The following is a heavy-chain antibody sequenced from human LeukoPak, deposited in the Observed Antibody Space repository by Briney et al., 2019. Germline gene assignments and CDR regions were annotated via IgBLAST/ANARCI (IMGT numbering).Heavy chain of an antibody. CDR3: STLTSRGLSDS. CDR2: IKSKADGETI. Sequence: GGSLRLSCAASGFTFTNAWTNWVRQAPGKGLEWVGRIKSKADGETIDYAAPVKGRFTFSRDDSKNMLYLQMNSLKSKDTAVYYCSTLTSRGLSDSWGQGTLVTVSS. J-gene: IGHJ4*02. V-gene: IGHV3-15*07. CDR1: GFTFTNAW. D-gene: IGHD1-20*01.